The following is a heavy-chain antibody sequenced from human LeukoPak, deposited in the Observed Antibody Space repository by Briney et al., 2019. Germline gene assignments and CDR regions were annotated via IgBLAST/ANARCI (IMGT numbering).Heavy chain of an antibody. J-gene: IGHJ3*02. Sequence: PGGTLRLSCEASGFSFTHTWMSWVREAPGKGLEWVGRAKSKADDGTTDYAAPVQGRVTISRDDSKNTLSLQMNSLKTEDTAVYYCATEGGSGSYYGDDAFDMWGQGTMVTVSS. CDR2: AKSKADDGTT. D-gene: IGHD3-10*01. CDR1: GFSFTHTW. CDR3: ATEGGSGSYYGDDAFDM. V-gene: IGHV3-15*01.